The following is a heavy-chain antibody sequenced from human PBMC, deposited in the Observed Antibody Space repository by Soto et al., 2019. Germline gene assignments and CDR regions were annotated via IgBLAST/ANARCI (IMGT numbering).Heavy chain of an antibody. J-gene: IGHJ5*02. V-gene: IGHV1-69*06. CDR1: GGTFSSYA. D-gene: IGHD4-17*01. CDR2: IIPIFGTA. Sequence: RASVKVSCKASGGTFSSYAISWVRQAPGQGLEWMGGIIPIFGTANYAQKFQGRVTITADKSTSTAYMELSSLRSEDTAVYYCAREDYGGNSAAWGQGTLVTASS. CDR3: AREDYGGNSAA.